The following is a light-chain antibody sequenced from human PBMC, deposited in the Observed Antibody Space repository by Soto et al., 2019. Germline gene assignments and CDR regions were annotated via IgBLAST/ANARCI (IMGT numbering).Light chain of an antibody. CDR3: QHYDHHPPLS. CDR1: QDIKNY. V-gene: IGKV1-33*01. J-gene: IGKJ4*01. CDR2: DAS. Sequence: DIQMTQSPSSLSASVGDRVTITCQASQDIKNYLNWYQQKPGKPPNLLIYDASNLKTVVPSRFSRSGSWTHFTFTISSLQPVVIATNYCQHYDHHPPLSFGGGTKVEIK.